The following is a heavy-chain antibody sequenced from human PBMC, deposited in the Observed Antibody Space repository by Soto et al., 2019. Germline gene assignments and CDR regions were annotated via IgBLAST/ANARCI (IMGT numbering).Heavy chain of an antibody. CDR1: GYTFTSFP. J-gene: IGHJ4*02. CDR3: ASIDWNYAHPDY. D-gene: IGHD1-7*01. CDR2: INPNSGGT. V-gene: IGHV1-2*02. Sequence: ASVKVSCKAGGYTFTSFPIHWLRHAPGQGLEWMGWINPNSGGTNYAQKFQGRVTMTRDTSISTAYMELSRLRSDDTAVYYCASIDWNYAHPDYWGQGTLVTVSS.